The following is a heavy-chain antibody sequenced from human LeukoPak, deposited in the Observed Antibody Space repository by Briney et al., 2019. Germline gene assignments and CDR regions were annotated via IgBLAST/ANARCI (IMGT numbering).Heavy chain of an antibody. CDR1: GFTFSSYA. CDR3: ARGSTGGGY. Sequence: PGGSLRLSCAASGFTFSSYAVSWVRQAPGKGLEWVSAITGGGDSTYYADSVKGRFTVSRDNSKSTLYLQMNSLRVEDTAVYYCARGSTGGGYWGQGTLVTVSS. CDR2: ITGGGDST. D-gene: IGHD2-15*01. V-gene: IGHV3-23*01. J-gene: IGHJ4*02.